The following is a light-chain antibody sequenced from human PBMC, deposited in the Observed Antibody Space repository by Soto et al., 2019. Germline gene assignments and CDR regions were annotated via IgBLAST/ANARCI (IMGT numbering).Light chain of an antibody. Sequence: DVVMTQSPLFLPVSTGQAASISCRFSQSLVFSDGNTYLSWFQQRPGQSPRRLIYKVSKRDSGVPDRFSGSGSGTEFTLKISRVKAEDVGVYYCMQGTHWPPITFGQGTRLEIK. CDR3: MQGTHWPPIT. V-gene: IGKV2-30*01. J-gene: IGKJ5*01. CDR2: KVS. CDR1: QSLVFSDGNTY.